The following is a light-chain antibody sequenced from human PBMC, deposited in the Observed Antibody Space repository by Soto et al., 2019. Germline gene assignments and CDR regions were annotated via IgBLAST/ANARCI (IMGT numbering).Light chain of an antibody. V-gene: IGKV3-11*01. CDR3: QQRTNSPPWT. Sequence: EIVLTQSPATLSLSPGEGASLSCRASQNISTYLAWYQQRPGQVPRLLIYGVSKRAPAIPPRFSGSGSGTDFTLSVSGLETEYVATYYCQQRTNSPPWTFGPGTRVELK. J-gene: IGKJ1*01. CDR1: QNISTY. CDR2: GVS.